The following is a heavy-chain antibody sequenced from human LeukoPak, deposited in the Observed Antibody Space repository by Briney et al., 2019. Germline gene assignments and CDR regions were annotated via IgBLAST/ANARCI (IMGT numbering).Heavy chain of an antibody. Sequence: SETLSLTCTVSGGSISGYYWSWTRQPPGKGLEWIGYIYNSGTTKYNPSLKSRVTISVDTSKNQFSLKLSSVTAADTALYYCARHRVGCRDIDYWGQGTLVTVSS. CDR3: ARHRVGCRDIDY. D-gene: IGHD1-26*01. V-gene: IGHV4-59*08. CDR1: GGSISGYY. J-gene: IGHJ4*02. CDR2: IYNSGTT.